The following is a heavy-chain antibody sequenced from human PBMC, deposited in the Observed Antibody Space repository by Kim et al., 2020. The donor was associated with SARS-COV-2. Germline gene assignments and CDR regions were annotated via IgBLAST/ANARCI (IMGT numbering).Heavy chain of an antibody. J-gene: IGHJ5*02. CDR1: GLIVSGNY. D-gene: IGHD1-26*01. Sequence: GGSLRLSCAASGLIVSGNYMSWVRRAPGKGLEWVSVIYSDGSASYIDSVKGRFTISRDNSKNTLYLQMNSLRAEDTAVYYCARVYFINWFDPWGQGTLVTVSA. CDR2: IYSDGSA. CDR3: ARVYFINWFDP. V-gene: IGHV3-66*01.